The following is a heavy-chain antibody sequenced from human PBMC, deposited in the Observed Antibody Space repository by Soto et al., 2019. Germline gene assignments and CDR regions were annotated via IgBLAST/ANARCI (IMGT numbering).Heavy chain of an antibody. CDR1: VDSITTYY. CDR3: ARYTNNWFQTEGMDV. CDR2: IDASGNT. D-gene: IGHD6-13*01. J-gene: IGHJ6*02. V-gene: IGHV4-4*07. Sequence: SETLSHTCTVSVDSITTYYWSWIRQPAGKGLEWIGRIDASGNTNYNPSLNSRVTMSIDTSKKQFSLKLTSVTAADTAIYYCARYTNNWFQTEGMDVWGQGTTVTVSS.